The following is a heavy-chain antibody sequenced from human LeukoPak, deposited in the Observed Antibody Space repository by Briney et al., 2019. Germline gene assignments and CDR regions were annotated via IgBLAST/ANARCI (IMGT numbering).Heavy chain of an antibody. CDR1: GYTFSNYA. Sequence: GASVKVSCKASGYTFSNYAMNWVRQAPGQGLEWMGWINTNTGNPTYAQGFTGRFVFSLDTSVSTAYLQINSLKAEDSAVYYCARVQTFYYGSGSPSLFDYWGQGTLVTVSS. CDR2: INTNTGNP. CDR3: ARVQTFYYGSGSPSLFDY. V-gene: IGHV7-4-1*02. D-gene: IGHD3-10*01. J-gene: IGHJ4*02.